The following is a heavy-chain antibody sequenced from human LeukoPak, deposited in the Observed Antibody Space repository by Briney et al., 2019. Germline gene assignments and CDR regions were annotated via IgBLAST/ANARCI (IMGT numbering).Heavy chain of an antibody. J-gene: IGHJ4*02. Sequence: GESLRLSCAASGFTFSSYWMSWVRQAPGKGLEWVSAISGSGGSTYYADSVKGRFTISRDNAKNSLYLQMNSLRAEDTAVYYCARDQADYWGQGTLVTVSS. CDR3: ARDQADY. V-gene: IGHV3-21*01. CDR2: ISGSGGST. CDR1: GFTFSSYW.